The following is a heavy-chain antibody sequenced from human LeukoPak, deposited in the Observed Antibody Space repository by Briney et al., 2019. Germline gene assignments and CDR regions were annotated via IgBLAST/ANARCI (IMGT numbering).Heavy chain of an antibody. CDR3: ARGSYCSNNTCYDPR. CDR1: GFSFSDYY. Sequence: PGGSLRLSCAASGFSFSDYYMNWIRQAPGKGLEWVSYISISGSTKSYADSVKGRFTISRDNAKNSLYLQMNSLRADDTAMYYCARGSYCSNNTCYDPRWGQGTLVTVSS. J-gene: IGHJ4*02. D-gene: IGHD2-2*01. V-gene: IGHV3-11*04. CDR2: ISISGSTK.